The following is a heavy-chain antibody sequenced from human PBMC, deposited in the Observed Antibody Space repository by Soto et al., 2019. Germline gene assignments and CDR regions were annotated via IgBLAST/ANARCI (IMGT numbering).Heavy chain of an antibody. V-gene: IGHV4-39*01. CDR2: ICYSGST. D-gene: IGHD1-26*01. CDR1: GGSLSRSTYY. J-gene: IGHJ4*02. Sequence: PSETLSLTCTVSGGSLSRSTYYWGLIRQPPRKGLEWIGSICYSGSTYYNPSLRSRVTISVDTFKNQFSLKLSSVTAADTAVYYCARHRLLTPPVYWGQGTLVTVSS. CDR3: ARHRLLTPPVY.